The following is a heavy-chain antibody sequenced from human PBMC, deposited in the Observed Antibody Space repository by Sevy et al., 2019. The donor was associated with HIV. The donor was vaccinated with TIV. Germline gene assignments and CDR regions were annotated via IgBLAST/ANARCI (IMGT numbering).Heavy chain of an antibody. V-gene: IGHV3-53*01. Sequence: GGSLRLSCAASGFTVSSNYMSWVRQAPGKGLEWVSVIYSGGSTYYADSVKGRFTISRDNSKNTLYLQMNSLRAEDTAVYYCAREGNSSGYYWFDPWGQGTLVTDSS. CDR2: IYSGGST. CDR1: GFTVSSNY. CDR3: AREGNSSGYYWFDP. D-gene: IGHD3-22*01. J-gene: IGHJ5*02.